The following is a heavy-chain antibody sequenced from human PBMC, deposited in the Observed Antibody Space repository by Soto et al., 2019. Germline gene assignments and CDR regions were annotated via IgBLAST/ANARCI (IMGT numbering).Heavy chain of an antibody. J-gene: IGHJ4*02. Sequence: WGSRRVACATSVFTFSIYAMSWVRQAPGKGLEWVSAISGSGGSTYYADSVKGRFTISRDNSKNTLYLQMNSLRAEDTAVYYCAKVTGYDSSGYDYWGQGTLVTVSS. CDR1: VFTFSIYA. CDR2: ISGSGGST. V-gene: IGHV3-23*01. D-gene: IGHD3-22*01. CDR3: AKVTGYDSSGYDY.